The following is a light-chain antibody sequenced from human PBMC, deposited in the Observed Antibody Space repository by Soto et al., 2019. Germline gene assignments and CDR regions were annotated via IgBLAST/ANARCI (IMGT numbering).Light chain of an antibody. V-gene: IGLV2-11*01. J-gene: IGLJ2*01. Sequence: QSVLTQPASVSASPGQSITISCTGTSSDIGGYIYVSWYQHHPGKAPRLMIYDVSKRPSGVPDRFSGSKSGNTASLTISGLQAEDEADYYCCSYAGSYVVFGGGTKVTVL. CDR1: SSDIGGYIY. CDR3: CSYAGSYVV. CDR2: DVS.